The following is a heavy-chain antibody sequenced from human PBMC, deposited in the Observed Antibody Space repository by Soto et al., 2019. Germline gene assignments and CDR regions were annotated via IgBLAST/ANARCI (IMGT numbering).Heavy chain of an antibody. CDR3: ARDKWEDDSSSSTLIDYYYYYYMVV. V-gene: IGHV3-33*01. D-gene: IGHD6-6*01. CDR1: GFTFSSYG. CDR2: IWYDGSNK. J-gene: IGHJ6*03. Sequence: GGSLRLSCAASGFTFSSYGMHWVRQAPGKGLEWVAVIWYDGSNKYYADSVKGRFTISRDNSKNTLYLQMNSLRAEDTAVYYCARDKWEDDSSSSTLIDYYYYYYMVVSGKGTTVTVSS.